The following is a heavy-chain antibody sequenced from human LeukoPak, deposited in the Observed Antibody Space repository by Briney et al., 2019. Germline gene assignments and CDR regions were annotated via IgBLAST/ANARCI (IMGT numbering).Heavy chain of an antibody. V-gene: IGHV4-34*01. D-gene: IGHD6-19*01. CDR2: INHSGST. J-gene: IGHJ4*02. CDR1: GGSISGYY. CDR3: ARGEPLAPSSGWLGDY. Sequence: SETLSLTCAVYGGSISGYYWSWIRQPPGKGLEWIGEINHSGSTNYNPSLKSRVTISVDTSKNQFSLKLSFVTAADTAVYYCARGEPLAPSSGWLGDYWGQGTLVTVSS.